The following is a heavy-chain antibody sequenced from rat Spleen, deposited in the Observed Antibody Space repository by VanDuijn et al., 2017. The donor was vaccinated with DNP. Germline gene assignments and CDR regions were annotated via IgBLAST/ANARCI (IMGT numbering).Heavy chain of an antibody. J-gene: IGHJ2*01. CDR3: ARWNYGYNVWDY. Sequence: EVQLVESGGGLVQPGRSLKLSCAASGFTFSDYNMAWVRQAPKKGLEWVATIIYDGNRTYYRDSVKGRFTISRDNAKSTLYLQMDSLRSEDTATYYCARWNYGYNVWDYWGQGVMVTVSS. V-gene: IGHV5S10*01. CDR2: IIYDGNRT. D-gene: IGHD1-11*01. CDR1: GFTFSDYN.